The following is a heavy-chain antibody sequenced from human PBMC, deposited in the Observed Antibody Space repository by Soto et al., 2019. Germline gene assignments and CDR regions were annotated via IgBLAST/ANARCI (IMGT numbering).Heavy chain of an antibody. Sequence: LSLSCAASGFTFSSYAMHWVRQAPGKGLEWVAVMWYDGSDKYYVDSVKGRFTVSRDNSKNTLYLQMNSLRAEDTAVYYCAKRATGTYFDYWGQGTLVTVSS. V-gene: IGHV3-33*06. J-gene: IGHJ4*02. CDR3: AKRATGTYFDY. CDR2: MWYDGSDK. CDR1: GFTFSSYA. D-gene: IGHD1-1*01.